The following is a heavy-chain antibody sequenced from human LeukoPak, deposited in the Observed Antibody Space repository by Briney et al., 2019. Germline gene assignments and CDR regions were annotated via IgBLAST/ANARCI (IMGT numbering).Heavy chain of an antibody. CDR3: AREGYYDSSGYYTEYYFDY. D-gene: IGHD3-22*01. V-gene: IGHV1-69*05. Sequence: ASVKVSCKASGGTFSSYAISWVRQAPGQGLEWMGRIIPIFGTANYAQKFQGRVTITTDESTSTAYMELSSLRSEDTAVYYCAREGYYDSSGYYTEYYFDYWGQGTLVTVSS. CDR1: GGTFSSYA. J-gene: IGHJ4*02. CDR2: IIPIFGTA.